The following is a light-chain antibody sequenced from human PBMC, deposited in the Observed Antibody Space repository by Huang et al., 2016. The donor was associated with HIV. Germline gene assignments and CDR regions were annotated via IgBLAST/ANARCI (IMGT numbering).Light chain of an antibody. Sequence: DIQLTQSPSSVSASEGDTVTITCRASQDISGWLAWYQQKPREAPTLLIHSTSILQSGVPSRFNGIGSGTDFFLTISSLRPDDFATYYCQQANMYPRSFGQGTRLDIK. CDR2: STS. V-gene: IGKV1-12*01. CDR3: QQANMYPRS. J-gene: IGKJ5*01. CDR1: QDISGW.